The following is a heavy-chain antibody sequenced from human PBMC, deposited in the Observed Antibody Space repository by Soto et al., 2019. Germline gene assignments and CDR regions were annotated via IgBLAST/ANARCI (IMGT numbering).Heavy chain of an antibody. D-gene: IGHD6-19*01. Sequence: SETLSLTCTVSGGSISSYYWSWIRQPPGKGLEWIGYIYYSGSTNYNPSLKSRVTISVDTSKNQFSLKLSSVTAADTAVYYCGRESSSGWFDYWGQGTLVTVSS. CDR3: GRESSSGWFDY. V-gene: IGHV4-59*01. J-gene: IGHJ4*02. CDR2: IYYSGST. CDR1: GGSISSYY.